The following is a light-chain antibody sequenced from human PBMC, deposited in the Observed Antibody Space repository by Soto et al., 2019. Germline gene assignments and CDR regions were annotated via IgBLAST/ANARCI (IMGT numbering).Light chain of an antibody. CDR3: YSTDSSNSRGV. CDR1: ALPKKN. V-gene: IGLV3-10*01. CDR2: GDN. J-gene: IGLJ2*01. Sequence: SYELTQPPSVSVSPGQTARITCSGDALPKKNAYWYQQRSGQAPVLVIYGDNKRPSGIPGRCSVSSSGTVATLPISGAQVEDEADYFCYSTDSSNSRGVFGGGTKLTVL.